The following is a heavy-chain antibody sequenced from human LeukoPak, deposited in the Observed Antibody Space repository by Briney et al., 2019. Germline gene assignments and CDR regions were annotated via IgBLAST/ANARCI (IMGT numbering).Heavy chain of an antibody. V-gene: IGHV4-39*06. J-gene: IGHJ5*02. CDR2: IFSSGST. CDR1: GGSLNSFSHY. CDR3: ARGLAHGGIANWFDP. D-gene: IGHD2-21*01. Sequence: SETLSLTCSVPGGSLNSFSHYWAWIRQPPGKGLEWIGCIFSSGSTYYNPSLQSRVTFSLDKSNNHFALKLTSLAAADTAVYYCARGLAHGGIANWFDPWGQGTLVTVSS.